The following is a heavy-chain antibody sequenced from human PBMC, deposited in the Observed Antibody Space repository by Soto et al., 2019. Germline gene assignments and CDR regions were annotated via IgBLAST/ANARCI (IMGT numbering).Heavy chain of an antibody. V-gene: IGHV3-43*01. Sequence: GGSLRLSCAASGFTFDDYTMHWVRQAPGKGLEWVSLISWDGGSTYYADSVKGRFTISRDNSKNSLYLQMNSLRTEDTALYYCAKDTISSIAARPGYYGMAFWAQGTTDTVSS. CDR3: AKDTISSIAARPGYYGMAF. CDR2: ISWDGGST. CDR1: GFTFDDYT. J-gene: IGHJ6*02. D-gene: IGHD6-6*01.